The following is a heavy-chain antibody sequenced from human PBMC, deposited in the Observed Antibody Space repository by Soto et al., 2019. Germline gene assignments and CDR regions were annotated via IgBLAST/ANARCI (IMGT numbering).Heavy chain of an antibody. Sequence: GSLRLSCAASGFTFSSYAMSWVRQALGKGLEWVSAISGSGGSTYYADSVKGRFTISRDNSKNTLYLQMNSLRAEDTAVYYCAKIPERYDYIWGSYRDAFDIWGQGTMVTVSS. V-gene: IGHV3-23*01. CDR2: ISGSGGST. CDR1: GFTFSSYA. CDR3: AKIPERYDYIWGSYRDAFDI. D-gene: IGHD3-16*02. J-gene: IGHJ3*02.